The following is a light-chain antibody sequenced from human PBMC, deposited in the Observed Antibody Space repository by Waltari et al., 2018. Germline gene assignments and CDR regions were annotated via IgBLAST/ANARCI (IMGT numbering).Light chain of an antibody. J-gene: IGLJ3*02. CDR2: VNS. CDR3: QCYDTDLRSWV. CDR1: RSNLGAGYD. V-gene: IGLV1-40*01. Sequence: QSVLTQPPSVSGAPGQRVTISCTGNRSNLGAGYDVNWYQQFPGAVPKRLMFVNSLRGAGVFDRFSGSKSGSSASLTMTGVQTDDEAGYHCQCYDTDLRSWVFGGGTKLTVL.